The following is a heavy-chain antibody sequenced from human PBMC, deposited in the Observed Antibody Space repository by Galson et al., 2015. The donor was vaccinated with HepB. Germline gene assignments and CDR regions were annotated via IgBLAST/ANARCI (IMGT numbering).Heavy chain of an antibody. CDR3: AKEGGPMATINVPLPY. CDR1: GFTFSSYG. J-gene: IGHJ4*02. Sequence: SLRLSCAASGFTFSSYGMHWVRQAPGKGLEWVAVISYDGTNKYYADSVKGRFTISRDNSKNTLYLQMNSLRAEDTAVYYCAKEGGPMATINVPLPYWGQGTLVTVSS. CDR2: ISYDGTNK. D-gene: IGHD5-24*01. V-gene: IGHV3-30*18.